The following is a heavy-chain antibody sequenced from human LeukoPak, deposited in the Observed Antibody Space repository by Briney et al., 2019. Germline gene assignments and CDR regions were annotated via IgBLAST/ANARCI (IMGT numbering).Heavy chain of an antibody. CDR1: GYTFTGYY. CDR2: INPNSGGT. V-gene: IGHV1-2*06. Sequence: ASVKVSCKASGYTFTGYYMHWGRQAPGQGLEWVGRINPNSGGTNYAQKFQGRVTMTRDTSISTAYMELSRLRSDDTAVYYCARGRAVADTPWGQGTLVTVSS. D-gene: IGHD6-19*01. CDR3: ARGRAVADTP. J-gene: IGHJ5*02.